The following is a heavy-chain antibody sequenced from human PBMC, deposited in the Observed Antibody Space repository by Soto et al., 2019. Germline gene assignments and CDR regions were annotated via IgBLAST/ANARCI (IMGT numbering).Heavy chain of an antibody. J-gene: IGHJ4*02. Sequence: QVQLVQSGADVKKPGASVRVSCKASGYTFSNYAVNWVRQAPGQSLEWMGWVNAGNGHTRYSEKFQGRVTITRDASARTAYMELSSLRPEDTALSFCARCIWEPSSGWYYFDSWGQGTLVTVSS. CDR3: ARCIWEPSSGWYYFDS. V-gene: IGHV1-3*01. CDR1: GYTFSNYA. CDR2: VNAGNGHT. D-gene: IGHD6-19*01.